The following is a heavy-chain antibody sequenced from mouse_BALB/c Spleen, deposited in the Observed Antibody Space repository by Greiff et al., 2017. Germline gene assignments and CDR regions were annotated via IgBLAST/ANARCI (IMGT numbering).Heavy chain of an antibody. CDR2: IDPANGNT. CDR3: ARGNLDGYFDY. Sequence: EVQLKESGAELVKPGASVKLSCTASGFHIKDTYMHWVKQRPEQGLEWIGRIDPANGNTKYDPKFQGKATITADTSSNTAYLQLSSLTSEDTAVYCCARGNLDGYFDYWGQGTTLTVSS. J-gene: IGHJ2*01. V-gene: IGHV14-3*02. CDR1: GFHIKDTY.